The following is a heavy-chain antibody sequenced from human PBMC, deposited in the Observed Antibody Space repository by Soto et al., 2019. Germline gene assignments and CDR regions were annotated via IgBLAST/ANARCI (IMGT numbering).Heavy chain of an antibody. CDR3: ARVLKKLVKIDWSGYYDNWFDS. J-gene: IGHJ5*01. CDR1: DYMSTSYG. V-gene: IGHV1-18*01. D-gene: IGHD3-3*01. Sequence: GASVKVSCKASDYMSTSYGISWVRQARGQGLEWMGWTSADNRNRNYAQKFQGRVTMTTDTPTRTAYMELRSLTSDDTAVYYCARVLKKLVKIDWSGYYDNWFDSWGQGTLVTVSS. CDR2: TSADNRNR.